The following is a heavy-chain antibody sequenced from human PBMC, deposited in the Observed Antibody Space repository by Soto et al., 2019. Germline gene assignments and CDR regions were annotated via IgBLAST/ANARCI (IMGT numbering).Heavy chain of an antibody. J-gene: IGHJ5*02. CDR1: GDSIISSDFY. Sequence: SETLSLTCTVSGDSIISSDFYWGWVRQPPGKGLDWIGSIFYLGSSCYNPYLKSRVTMSVDTSKNQFSLRLRSVTAADTALYFCARHALALRKNNWFDPWGQGIMVTVSS. D-gene: IGHD3-3*02. V-gene: IGHV4-39*01. CDR2: IFYLGSS. CDR3: ARHALALRKNNWFDP.